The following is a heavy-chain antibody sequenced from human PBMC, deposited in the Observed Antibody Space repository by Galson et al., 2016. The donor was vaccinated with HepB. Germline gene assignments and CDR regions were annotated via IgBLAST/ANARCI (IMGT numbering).Heavy chain of an antibody. D-gene: IGHD3-9*01. CDR1: GFTVSNYA. CDR2: INISGDKT. Sequence: SLRLSCAASGFTVSNYAMAWVRQAPGKGLEWASSINISGDKTYYAESVRGRFAISRDNSKNTLYLQMNSLRAEDTAVYYCANRRDFNSACVDYWGQGALVTVSS. CDR3: ANRRDFNSACVDY. J-gene: IGHJ4*02. V-gene: IGHV3-23*01.